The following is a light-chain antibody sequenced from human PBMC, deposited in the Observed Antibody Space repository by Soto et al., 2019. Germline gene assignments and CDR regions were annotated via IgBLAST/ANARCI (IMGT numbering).Light chain of an antibody. V-gene: IGKV1-5*03. CDR1: QSISGS. Sequence: DIQMTQSPSTLSASVGDRVTITCRASQSISGSLAWYQQKPGKAPKLLIYEASNLKSGVPSRFSGSGSGTEYTLTISSLQHDDFACYYCQQYNGFWTFGQGTKVELK. CDR3: QQYNGFWT. J-gene: IGKJ1*01. CDR2: EAS.